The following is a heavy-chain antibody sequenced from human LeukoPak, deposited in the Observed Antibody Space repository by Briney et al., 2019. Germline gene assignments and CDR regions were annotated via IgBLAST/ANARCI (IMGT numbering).Heavy chain of an antibody. CDR2: IYYSGST. CDR3: ARGGGTDAFDI. CDR1: GYSISSGYY. J-gene: IGHJ3*02. Sequence: SETLSLTCSVSGYSISSGYYWGWIRQPPGKGLEWIGSIYYSGSTYYNPSLKSRVPISLDTSKNQFSLKLSFVTAADTAVYYCARGGGTDAFDIWGQGTIVTVSS. D-gene: IGHD1-14*01. V-gene: IGHV4-38-2*02.